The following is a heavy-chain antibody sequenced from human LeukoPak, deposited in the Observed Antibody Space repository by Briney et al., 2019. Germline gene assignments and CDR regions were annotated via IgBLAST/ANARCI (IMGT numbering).Heavy chain of an antibody. J-gene: IGHJ5*02. CDR2: ISYDGSNK. CDR3: AKDTGSSWSDP. CDR1: GFTFSSYG. V-gene: IGHV3-30*18. Sequence: GGSLRLSCAASGFTFSSYGMHWVRQAPGKGLEWVAVISYDGSNKYYADSVKGRFTISRDNSKNTLYPQMNSLRAEDTAVYYCAKDTGSSWSDPWGQGTLVTVSS. D-gene: IGHD6-6*01.